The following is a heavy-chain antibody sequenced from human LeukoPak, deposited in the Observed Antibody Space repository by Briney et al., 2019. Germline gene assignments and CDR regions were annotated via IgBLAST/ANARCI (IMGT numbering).Heavy chain of an antibody. V-gene: IGHV4-59*01. J-gene: IGHJ3*02. Sequence: SETLSLTCTVSGGSISNYYWNFIRQPPGKGLEWIGYIYYSGITNYNPSLKSRVTISVDTSKKQFSLKLSSVTAADTAVYYCARAGRWEGRPHAFDIWGQGTMVAVSS. CDR2: IYYSGIT. CDR3: ARAGRWEGRPHAFDI. CDR1: GGSISNYY. D-gene: IGHD1-26*01.